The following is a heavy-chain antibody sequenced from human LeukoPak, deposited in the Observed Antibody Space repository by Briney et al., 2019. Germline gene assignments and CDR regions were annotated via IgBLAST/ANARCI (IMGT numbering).Heavy chain of an antibody. Sequence: GGSLRLSCAASGFTFDDYTMHWVRQAPGKGLEWVSLISWDGGSTYYADSVKGRFTISRDNSKNSLYLQMNSLRTEDTALYYCAKGSYDILTGYSESPPDYWGQGTLVTVSS. CDR2: ISWDGGST. V-gene: IGHV3-43*01. CDR3: AKGSYDILTGYSESPPDY. CDR1: GFTFDDYT. J-gene: IGHJ4*02. D-gene: IGHD3-9*01.